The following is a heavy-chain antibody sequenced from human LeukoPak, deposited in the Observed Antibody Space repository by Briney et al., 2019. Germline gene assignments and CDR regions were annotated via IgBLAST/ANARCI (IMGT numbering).Heavy chain of an antibody. CDR3: AGGVITNYYYYGMDV. CDR2: IYYSGST. Sequence: PSQTLSLTCTVSGGSISSYYWSWIRQPPGKGLEWIGYIYYSGSTNYNPSLKSRVTISVDTSKNQFSLKLSSVTAADTAVYYCAGGVITNYYYYGMDVWGQGTTVTVSS. CDR1: GGSISSYY. D-gene: IGHD3-16*02. J-gene: IGHJ6*02. V-gene: IGHV4-59*01.